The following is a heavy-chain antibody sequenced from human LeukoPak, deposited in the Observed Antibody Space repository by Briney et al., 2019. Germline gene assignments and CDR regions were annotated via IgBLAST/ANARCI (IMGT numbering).Heavy chain of an antibody. Sequence: NPSETLSLTCTVSGYSITSGYYWGWIRQPPGKGLEWIGSLYHSGSTYYNPSLKSRDTISLDTPKNHVSLRLTSATAADTAVYYCARGPLYDILTGHHPNYFDYWGQGTLVTVSS. CDR1: GYSITSGYY. CDR2: LYHSGST. V-gene: IGHV4-38-2*02. J-gene: IGHJ4*02. D-gene: IGHD3-9*01. CDR3: ARGPLYDILTGHHPNYFDY.